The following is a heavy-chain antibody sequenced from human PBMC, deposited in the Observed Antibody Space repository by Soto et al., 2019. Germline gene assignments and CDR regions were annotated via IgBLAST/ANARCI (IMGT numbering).Heavy chain of an antibody. CDR3: SRDIVCWGTYGMDV. V-gene: IGHV1-69*12. D-gene: IGHD3-10*02. J-gene: IGHJ6*02. CDR2: IIAIFGTA. CDR1: GGTFSRYA. Sequence: QVQLVQSGAEVKKPGSSVKVSCKASGGTFSRYAISWVRQAPGQGREWMGGIIAIFGTANYAQNFQGRVTISADESTSTAYMDLSSLTSEDTAVYYCSRDIVCWGTYGMDVWGQGTTVTVSS.